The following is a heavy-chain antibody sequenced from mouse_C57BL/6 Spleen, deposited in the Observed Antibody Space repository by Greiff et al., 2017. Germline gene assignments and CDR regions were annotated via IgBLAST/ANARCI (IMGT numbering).Heavy chain of an antibody. CDR3: TKAGDYDGYAMDY. V-gene: IGHV5-9-1*02. CDR2: ISSGGDYI. Sequence: DVKLVESGEGLVKPGGSLKLSCAASGFTFSSYAMSWVRQTPEKRLEWVAYISSGGDYIYYADTVKGRFTISRDNARNNLYLQMSSQKSEDTAMYYCTKAGDYDGYAMDYRGQGTSVTVSS. D-gene: IGHD2-4*01. CDR1: GFTFSSYA. J-gene: IGHJ4*01.